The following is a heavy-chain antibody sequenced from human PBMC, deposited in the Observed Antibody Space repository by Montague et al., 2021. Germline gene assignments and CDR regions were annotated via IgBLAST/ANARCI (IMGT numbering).Heavy chain of an antibody. CDR2: TRYNGNT. D-gene: IGHD3-16*01. CDR3: ARDREDTSGRFFHP. Sequence: SETVSLTCTVSGGAISTYHWVWLRQPPGKGLEWIGETRYNGNTNYKYKPSLKSRVTISVDKSNNQFSLKLSSVTAADTAVYYSARDREDTSGRFFHPWGQGTLVTVSS. CDR1: GGAISTYH. J-gene: IGHJ5*02. V-gene: IGHV4-59*01.